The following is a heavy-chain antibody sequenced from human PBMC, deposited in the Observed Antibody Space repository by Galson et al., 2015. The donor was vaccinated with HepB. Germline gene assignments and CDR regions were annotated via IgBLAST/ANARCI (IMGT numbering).Heavy chain of an antibody. D-gene: IGHD3-10*01. CDR2: ISGSGGST. CDR1: GFTFSSYA. J-gene: IGHJ1*01. Sequence: CAASGFTFSSYAMSWVRQAPGKGLEWVSAISGSGGSTYYADSVKGRFTISRDNSKNTLYLQMNSLRAEDTAVYYCAKDFYGSGSYQPEYFQHWGQGTLVTVSS. V-gene: IGHV3-23*01. CDR3: AKDFYGSGSYQPEYFQH.